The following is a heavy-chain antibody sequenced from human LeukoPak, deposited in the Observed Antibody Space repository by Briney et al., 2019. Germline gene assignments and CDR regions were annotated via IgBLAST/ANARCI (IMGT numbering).Heavy chain of an antibody. CDR2: ISAYNGNT. CDR3: ARDTIRFLEWFNDY. V-gene: IGHV1-18*01. J-gene: IGHJ4*02. D-gene: IGHD3-3*01. CDR1: GYTFTSCG. Sequence: ASVKVSCKASGYTFTSCGISWVRQAPGQGLEWMGWISAYNGNTNYAQKLQGRVTMTTDTSTSTAYMELRSLRSDDTAVYYCARDTIRFLEWFNDYWGQGTLVTVSS.